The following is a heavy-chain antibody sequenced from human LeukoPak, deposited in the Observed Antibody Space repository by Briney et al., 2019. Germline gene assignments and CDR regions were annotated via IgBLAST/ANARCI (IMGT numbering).Heavy chain of an antibody. V-gene: IGHV3-33*01. D-gene: IGHD5-12*01. CDR1: GFTFSSYG. J-gene: IGHJ4*02. CDR2: IWYDGSDK. CDR3: ARAEPYDPRYFDY. Sequence: GGSLRLSCAASGFTFSSYGMHWVRQAPGKGLEWVAVIWYDGSDKYHADSVKGRFTISRDNSKNTLYLQMNSLRAEDTAVYYCARAEPYDPRYFDYWGQGTLVTVSS.